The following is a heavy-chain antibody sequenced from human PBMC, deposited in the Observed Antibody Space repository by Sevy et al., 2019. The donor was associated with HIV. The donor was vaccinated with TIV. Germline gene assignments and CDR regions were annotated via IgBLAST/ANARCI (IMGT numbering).Heavy chain of an antibody. J-gene: IGHJ3*02. D-gene: IGHD2-21*01. CDR2: ISSSSRTI. CDR3: ARHVTNVVQRISTRAFDI. CDR1: GFTFSNYS. Sequence: GGSLRLSCAASGFTFSNYSMTRVRQAPRKGLEWISYISSSSRTIYNADSVKGRFTISRDNAKNSLYLQMNSLRDEDTAVYYCARHVTNVVQRISTRAFDIWGQGTMVTVSS. V-gene: IGHV3-48*02.